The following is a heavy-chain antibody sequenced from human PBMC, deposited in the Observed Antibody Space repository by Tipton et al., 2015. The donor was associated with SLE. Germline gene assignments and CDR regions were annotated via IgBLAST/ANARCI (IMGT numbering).Heavy chain of an antibody. D-gene: IGHD2/OR15-2a*01. V-gene: IGHV4-39*07. Sequence: TLSLTCTVSGASFNSSNRYWTWIRQPPGKGLECIGKINHSGSTYYNPSLQSRVTMSVDTSKNQFSLKLTSVTAADTAVYYCARGFLFQGLTFGYWGQGILVSVSS. CDR1: GASFNSSNRY. J-gene: IGHJ4*02. CDR3: ARGFLFQGLTFGY. CDR2: INHSGST.